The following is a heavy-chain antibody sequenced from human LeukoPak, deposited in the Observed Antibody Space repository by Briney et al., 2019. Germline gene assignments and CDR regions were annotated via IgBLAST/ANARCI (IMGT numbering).Heavy chain of an antibody. CDR1: GGSISSGTYY. V-gene: IGHV4-39*01. Sequence: SETLSLTCTVSGGSISSGTYYWDWIRQPPGRGLEWIGHIYCDGTTSYAPSLMSRVTISVDTSKNQFSLKLTSVTAADTAIYYCARPLSQAYDIWGQGTTVIVSS. J-gene: IGHJ3*02. CDR2: IYCDGTT. CDR3: ARPLSQAYDI.